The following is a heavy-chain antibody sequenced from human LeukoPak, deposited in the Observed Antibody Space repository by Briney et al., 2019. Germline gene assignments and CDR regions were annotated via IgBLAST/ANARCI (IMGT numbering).Heavy chain of an antibody. J-gene: IGHJ1*01. Sequence: GGSLRLSCAASGFTFSDYYMSWIRQAPGKGLEWVSVIYSGGSTYYADSVRGRFITSRDNSKNTLFLQMNSLRAEDTAVYYCAREGNDSSGYYPEYIQDWGQGTLVTVSS. CDR3: AREGNDSSGYYPEYIQD. V-gene: IGHV3-66*01. D-gene: IGHD3-22*01. CDR1: GFTFSDYY. CDR2: IYSGGST.